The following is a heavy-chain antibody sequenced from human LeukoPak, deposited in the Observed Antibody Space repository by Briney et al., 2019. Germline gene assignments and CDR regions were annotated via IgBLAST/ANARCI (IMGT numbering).Heavy chain of an antibody. CDR3: ARDSSPLDY. V-gene: IGHV3-48*03. CDR2: ISSSGSTI. D-gene: IGHD6-13*01. J-gene: IGHJ4*02. CDR1: GFTFSSYE. Sequence: GGSLRLSCAASGFTFSSYEMNWVRQAPGKGLEWVSYISSSGSTIYYADSVKGRFTISRDNAKNSLYLQMNSLRAEDTAVCYCARDSSPLDYWGQGTLVTVSS.